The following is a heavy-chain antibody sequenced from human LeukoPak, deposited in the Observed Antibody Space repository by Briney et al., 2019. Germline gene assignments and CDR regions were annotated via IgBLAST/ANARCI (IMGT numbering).Heavy chain of an antibody. D-gene: IGHD3-22*01. V-gene: IGHV3-30*03. CDR2: VSQDEKTK. CDR1: GFTFSDYF. Sequence: GGSLRLSCAASGFTFSDYFMHWVRQVPGKGLEWVASVSQDEKTKLYADSVKGRFTISRDNSKNTLYLQMNSLRAEDTAVYYCARGAYYYEDWGQGTLVTVSS. CDR3: ARGAYYYED. J-gene: IGHJ4*02.